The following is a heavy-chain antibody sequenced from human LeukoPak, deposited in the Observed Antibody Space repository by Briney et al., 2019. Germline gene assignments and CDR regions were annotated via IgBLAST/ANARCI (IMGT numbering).Heavy chain of an antibody. Sequence: EASETMSLTSTVSSGSLGSSSNYWGWIRQARGKGREGFGKVYYRESIFNNPSLKSRVTISVDSAKNKFSLELRYVTAADTTIYYCARASFNVVFRNWFDPGGQGTLLTVSS. CDR3: ARASFNVVFRNWFDP. CDR1: SGSLGSSSNY. D-gene: IGHD2-8*01. J-gene: IGHJ5*02. V-gene: IGHV4-39*01. CDR2: VYYRESI.